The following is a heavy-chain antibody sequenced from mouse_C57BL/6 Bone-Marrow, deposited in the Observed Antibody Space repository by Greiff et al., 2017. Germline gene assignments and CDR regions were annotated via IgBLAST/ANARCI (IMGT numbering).Heavy chain of an antibody. CDR2: ISNLAYSI. D-gene: IGHD1-1*01. CDR3: ARHTVVGGYYAMDD. CDR1: GFTFSDYG. Sequence: EVKLMESGGGLVQPGGSLKLSCAASGFTFSDYGMAWVRQAPRKGPEWVAFISNLAYSIYYADTVTGRFTISRENAKNTLYLEMSSMRSEDTAMXDCARHTVVGGYYAMDDWGQGTSVTVSS. J-gene: IGHJ4*01. V-gene: IGHV5-15*01.